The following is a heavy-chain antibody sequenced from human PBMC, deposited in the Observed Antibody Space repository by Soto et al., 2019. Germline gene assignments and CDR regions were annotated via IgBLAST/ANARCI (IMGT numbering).Heavy chain of an antibody. D-gene: IGHD1-1*01. CDR2: ISRTGGST. Sequence: EVQLVESGGGLVQPGGSLRLSCAASGFTFSNFAMTWVRQAPGMGLEWVSSISRTGGSTYYADSVKGRFTISRDNSKNTLCLQMNSLSAEDTALYYCATNAADFLYYFDSWGQGALVPVS. CDR3: ATNAADFLYYFDS. V-gene: IGHV3-23*04. J-gene: IGHJ4*02. CDR1: GFTFSNFA.